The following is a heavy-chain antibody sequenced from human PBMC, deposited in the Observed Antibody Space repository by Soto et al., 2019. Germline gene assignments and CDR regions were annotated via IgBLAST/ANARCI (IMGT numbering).Heavy chain of an antibody. V-gene: IGHV4-34*01. CDR2: INHSGTT. CDR3: ARGVYISTVPPVSLRFDP. J-gene: IGHJ5*02. CDR1: GGSFSGYF. Sequence: SETLSLTCVVYGGSFSGYFWSWIRQPPGKGLEWIGEINHSGTTNYNPSLKSRVTISVDTSKNQFSLNFSSVTAADTAVYYCARGVYISTVPPVSLRFDPWGQGTLVTVS. D-gene: IGHD4-17*01.